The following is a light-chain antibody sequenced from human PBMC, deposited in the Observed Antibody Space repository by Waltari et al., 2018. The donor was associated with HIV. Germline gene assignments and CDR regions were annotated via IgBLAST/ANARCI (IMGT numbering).Light chain of an antibody. CDR2: TNK. J-gene: IGLJ3*02. V-gene: IGLV1-44*01. CDR3: ASWDDSLNGWV. CDR1: NSNIGRNP. Sequence: QSVLTQPPSASGTPGQRVIISCSGDNSNIGRNPVSWFQQLPGTAPQLLIFTNKQRHSGVPDRFSASKSATSASLAISGLQFDDEADYYCASWDDSLNGWVFGEGTKLTVL.